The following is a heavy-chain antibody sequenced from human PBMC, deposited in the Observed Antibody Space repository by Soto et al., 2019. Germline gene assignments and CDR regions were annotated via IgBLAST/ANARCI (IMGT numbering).Heavy chain of an antibody. Sequence: QVQLQESGPGLVKPSETLSLTCTVSGDSIIPYYWSWIRQPPGKGLEWLGYIYFNGSTNYNPSLKSRVTISVDTSKNQFSLKLSSVTATDTDVYYCARGRVGELFQPYYFDYWGQGTLVPVSS. D-gene: IGHD3-10*01. CDR3: ARGRVGELFQPYYFDY. CDR1: GDSIIPYY. V-gene: IGHV4-59*08. J-gene: IGHJ4*02. CDR2: IYFNGST.